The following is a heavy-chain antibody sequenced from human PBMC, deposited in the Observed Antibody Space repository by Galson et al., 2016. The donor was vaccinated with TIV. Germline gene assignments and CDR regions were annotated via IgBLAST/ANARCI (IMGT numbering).Heavy chain of an antibody. CDR3: ARDPSPVTTSPFDV. Sequence: SVKVSCKASGYTFTSNYVHWVRQAPGQGLEWMGWINPDSGDTNYSQKFQGRVTMTRDTSINTAYMELSNLKSDDTAVYYCARDPSPVTTSPFDVWGQGTMVTVSS. D-gene: IGHD4-17*01. V-gene: IGHV1-2*02. CDR1: GYTFTSNY. CDR2: INPDSGDT. J-gene: IGHJ3*01.